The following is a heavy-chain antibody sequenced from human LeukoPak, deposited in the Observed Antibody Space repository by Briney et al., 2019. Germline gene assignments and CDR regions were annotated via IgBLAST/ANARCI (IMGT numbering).Heavy chain of an antibody. CDR1: GYTFTSYY. Sequence: ASVKVSCKASGYTFTSYYMHWVRQAPGQGLEWMGIINPRGGSTRYAQKFQGRVTMTRDTSTSTVYMELSSLRSEDTAVYYCARNPVTTKYFDYWGQGTLVTVSS. J-gene: IGHJ4*02. V-gene: IGHV1-46*01. D-gene: IGHD4-17*01. CDR3: ARNPVTTKYFDY. CDR2: INPRGGST.